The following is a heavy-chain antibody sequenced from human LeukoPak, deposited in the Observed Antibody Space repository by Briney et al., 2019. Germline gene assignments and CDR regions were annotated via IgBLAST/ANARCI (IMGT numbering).Heavy chain of an antibody. J-gene: IGHJ4*02. D-gene: IGHD4-23*01. Sequence: SETLSLTCTVSGGSISSGRYYWSWIRQHPGRGLEWIGCIYYSGNTYYNPSLKSRVTISVDTSKNQFSLKLSSVTAADTAVYYCARDYYVGNPAYYFDYWGQGTRVTVSS. CDR1: GGSISSGRYY. CDR3: ARDYYVGNPAYYFDY. CDR2: IYYSGNT. V-gene: IGHV4-31*03.